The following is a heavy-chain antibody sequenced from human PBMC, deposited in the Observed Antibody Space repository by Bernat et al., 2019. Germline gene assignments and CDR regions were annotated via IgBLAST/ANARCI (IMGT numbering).Heavy chain of an antibody. CDR1: GFTFSNYA. V-gene: IGHV3-23*01. J-gene: IGHJ4*02. Sequence: EVQLLESGGGLVQPGGSLRLSCAASGFTFSNYAMSWVRQAPGKGLEWVSTISGSGGSTYYADSVKGRFTISRDNSKNTLYLQMNSLRAEDTAVYYCAKDFGITLPSGPPMDYWGQGTLVTVSS. CDR3: AKDFGITLPSGPPMDY. CDR2: ISGSGGST. D-gene: IGHD3-3*01.